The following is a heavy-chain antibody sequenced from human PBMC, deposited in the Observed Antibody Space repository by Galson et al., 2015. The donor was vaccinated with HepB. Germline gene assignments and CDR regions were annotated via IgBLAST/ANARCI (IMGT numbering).Heavy chain of an antibody. J-gene: IGHJ4*02. D-gene: IGHD6-19*01. CDR3: ASRLHFGWGHRSGWDQSYLDY. CDR1: GFSFSSYA. CDR2: ISNDGSNK. Sequence: SGAEVKKPGESLRLSCAASGFSFSSYAMHWVRQAPGKGLEWLAIISNDGSNKYYEDSVEGRFTISRDNSGNTLYLQLSSLRPEDTAVYYCASRLHFGWGHRSGWDQSYLDYWGQGTLVTVSS. V-gene: IGHV3-30*03.